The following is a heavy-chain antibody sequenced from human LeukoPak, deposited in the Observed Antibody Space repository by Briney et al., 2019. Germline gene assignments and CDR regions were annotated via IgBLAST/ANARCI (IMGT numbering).Heavy chain of an antibody. CDR1: GYTLTELS. J-gene: IGHJ4*02. D-gene: IGHD3-10*01. CDR3: ATLPGPSIQPQSRYGSGSYYNDDY. V-gene: IGHV1-24*01. CDR2: FDPEDGET. Sequence: GASVKVSCKVSGYTLTELSMHWVRQAPGKGLEWMGGFDPEDGETIYAQKFQGRVTMTEDTSTDTAYMELSSLRSEDTAVYYCATLPGPSIQPQSRYGSGSYYNDDYWGQGTLVTVSS.